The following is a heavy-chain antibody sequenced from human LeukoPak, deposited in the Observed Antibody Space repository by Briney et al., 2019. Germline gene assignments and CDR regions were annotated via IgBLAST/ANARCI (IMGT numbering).Heavy chain of an antibody. D-gene: IGHD1-26*01. CDR3: ARSVGDVDI. CDR2: TYYRSKWYN. Sequence: SQTVSLICAICGDSVSSNSAAWNWIRRSRSRGLEWLVRTYYRSKWYNDYARSLKSRIIINPDTSKNQFSLQLNSVTPEDTAVYYCARSVGDVDIWGQRTMVTVSS. J-gene: IGHJ3*02. CDR1: GDSVSSNSAA. V-gene: IGHV6-1*01.